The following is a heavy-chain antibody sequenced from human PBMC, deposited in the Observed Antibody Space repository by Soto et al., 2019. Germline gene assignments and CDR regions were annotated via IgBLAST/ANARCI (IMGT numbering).Heavy chain of an antibody. J-gene: IGHJ5*02. CDR2: IYTSGST. D-gene: IGHD6-19*01. CDR1: GGSISSYY. CDR3: ARDHWDPGIAVAGTSSRTLDP. Sequence: QVQLQESGPGLVKPSETLSLTCTVSGGSISSYYWSWIRQPAGKGLEWIGRIYTSGSTNYNPSLKSRVTMSVDTSKNQFSLKLSSVTAADTAVYYCARDHWDPGIAVAGTSSRTLDPWGQGTLVTVSS. V-gene: IGHV4-4*07.